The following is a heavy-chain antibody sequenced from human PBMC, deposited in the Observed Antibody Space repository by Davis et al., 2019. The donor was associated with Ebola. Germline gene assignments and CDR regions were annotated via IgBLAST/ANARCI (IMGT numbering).Heavy chain of an antibody. CDR3: AKTPYSGNYRSLDY. J-gene: IGHJ4*02. CDR2: ISASGGNT. D-gene: IGHD1-26*01. V-gene: IGHV3-23*01. CDR1: GFTVSSNY. Sequence: GESLKISCAASGFTVSSNYMSWVRQAPGKGLEWVSGISASGGNTYYADSVQGRFTNSRDNSKNTLYLQMNTLRAEDTAVYYCAKTPYSGNYRSLDYWGQGTLVTVSS.